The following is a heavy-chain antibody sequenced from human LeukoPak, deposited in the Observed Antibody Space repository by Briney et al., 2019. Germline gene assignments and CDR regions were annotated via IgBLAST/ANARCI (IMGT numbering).Heavy chain of an antibody. D-gene: IGHD3-10*01. J-gene: IGHJ6*03. Sequence: SETLSLTCTVSGGSISTYYWSWIRQPPGKGLEWIGYISYSGSTDYNPSLKSRVTMSVDTSINQFSLRLSSVTAADTAVYYCARTLWFGELLSYYYYYMDVWGKGTTVTVSS. CDR1: GGSISTYY. CDR2: ISYSGST. CDR3: ARTLWFGELLSYYYYYMDV. V-gene: IGHV4-59*08.